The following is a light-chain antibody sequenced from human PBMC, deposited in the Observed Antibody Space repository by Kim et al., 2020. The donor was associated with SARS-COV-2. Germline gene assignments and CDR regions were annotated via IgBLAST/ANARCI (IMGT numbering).Light chain of an antibody. CDR3: QQRTNWLWT. V-gene: IGKV3-11*01. CDR2: YAS. CDR1: QSVSRY. Sequence: LSPGETAPLSCRASQSVSRYLAWYQQKPGQAPRLLIYYASARATGIPARFSGSGSGTDFTLTISSLEPEDFAVYYCQQRTNWLWTFGQGTKVDIK. J-gene: IGKJ1*01.